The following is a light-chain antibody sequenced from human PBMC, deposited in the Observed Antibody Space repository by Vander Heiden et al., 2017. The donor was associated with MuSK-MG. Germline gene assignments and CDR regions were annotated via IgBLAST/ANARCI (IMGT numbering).Light chain of an antibody. Sequence: SYELTQAPSVSVSPGQTARITCSGDALPTQYASWYQQKPDQATVVVIVIDSERPSGILDLFSCYSSGTTFNFTISGVQAEDDAYDSCQSTDSCGTYFVFGGGTKLHVL. V-gene: IGLV3-25*03. CDR3: QSTDSCGTYFV. CDR2: IDS. J-gene: IGLJ2*01. CDR1: ALPTQY.